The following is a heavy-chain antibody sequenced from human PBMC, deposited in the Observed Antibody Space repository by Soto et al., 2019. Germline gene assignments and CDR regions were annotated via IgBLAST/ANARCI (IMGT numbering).Heavy chain of an antibody. D-gene: IGHD3-16*02. J-gene: IGHJ4*02. Sequence: QVQLVQSGAEVKETGSSVKVSCKSSGYIFKNYAVTWLRQAPGQGLEWMGGIIPVFGTPDYSQKFRGRVTITADESPSTVYMELRRLPSEDTAVYYCGRHLYDYVLGSYPHWGQGTLVTVSS. CDR2: IIPVFGTP. CDR1: GYIFKNYA. CDR3: GRHLYDYVLGSYPH. V-gene: IGHV1-69*01.